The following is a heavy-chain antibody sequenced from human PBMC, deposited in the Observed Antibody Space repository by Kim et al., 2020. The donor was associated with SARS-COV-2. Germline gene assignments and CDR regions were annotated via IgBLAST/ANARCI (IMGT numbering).Heavy chain of an antibody. CDR3: ARDKEYFDWWKAPYYYYGMDV. D-gene: IGHD3-9*01. Sequence: GGSLRLSCAASGFTFSSYSMNWVRQAPGKGLEWVSYISSSSSTIYYADSVKGRFTISRDNAKNSLYLQMNSLRDEDTAVYYCARDKEYFDWWKAPYYYYGMDVWGQGTTVTVSS. J-gene: IGHJ6*02. CDR2: ISSSSSTI. CDR1: GFTFSSYS. V-gene: IGHV3-48*02.